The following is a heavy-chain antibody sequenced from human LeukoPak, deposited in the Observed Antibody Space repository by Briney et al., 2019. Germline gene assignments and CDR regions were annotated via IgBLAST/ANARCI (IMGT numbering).Heavy chain of an antibody. CDR1: GYRFTNYW. V-gene: IGHV5-51*01. CDR2: IHPGDSDA. J-gene: IGHJ4*02. Sequence: GESLKISCKGSGYRFTNYWIGWVRQMPGKGLEWMGIIHPGDSDARYSPSFQGQVTFSADKSISTAYLQWSSLKASDTAMYYCARRDFGYDYWGQGTLVTVSS. D-gene: IGHD4/OR15-4a*01. CDR3: ARRDFGYDY.